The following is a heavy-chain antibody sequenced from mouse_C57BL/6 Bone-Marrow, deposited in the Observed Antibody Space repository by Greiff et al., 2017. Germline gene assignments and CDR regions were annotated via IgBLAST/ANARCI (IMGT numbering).Heavy chain of an antibody. CDR1: GFTFSDYG. CDR2: ISSGSSTI. D-gene: IGHD1-1*02. V-gene: IGHV5-17*01. Sequence: EVKLVESGGGLVKPGGSLKLSCAASGFTFSDYGMHWVRQAPEKGLEWVAYISSGSSTIYYAATVKGRFTISRDNAKNTLFLQMTSLRSEDTAMYYCEGGYAMDYWGQGTSVTVSS. CDR3: EGGYAMDY. J-gene: IGHJ4*01.